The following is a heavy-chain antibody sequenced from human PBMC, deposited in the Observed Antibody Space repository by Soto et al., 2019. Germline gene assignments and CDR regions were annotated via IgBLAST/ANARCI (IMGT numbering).Heavy chain of an antibody. J-gene: IGHJ4*02. CDR3: AGHDWIHGYFDY. V-gene: IGHV4-59*01. CDR1: GGSTTSLY. D-gene: IGHD3-9*01. Sequence: QVQLQESGPGLVKPSETLSLTCTVSGGSTTSLYWSWIRQPPGKALEWIGYMSYSGRTNYNPSLKSRVAISTDTSKNQVSLKLSSVTTADTAVYYCAGHDWIHGYFDYWDQGNLVTVSS. CDR2: MSYSGRT.